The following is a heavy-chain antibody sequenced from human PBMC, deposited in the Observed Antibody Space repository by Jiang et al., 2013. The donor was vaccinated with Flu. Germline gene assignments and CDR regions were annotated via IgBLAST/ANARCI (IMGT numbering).Heavy chain of an antibody. CDR3: TTRSTPGGTLFGVVITGDY. CDR1: GGSFSISY. Sequence: LLKPSETLSLTCAVYGGSFSISYWTWIRQSPEKGLEWIGEIHQNGITTYNPSLKSRVIMSVDTSKRQFSLQLNSVTAADTAVYYCTTRSTPGGTLFGVVITGDYWGQGSLVTVSS. J-gene: IGHJ4*02. CDR2: IHQNGIT. D-gene: IGHD3-3*01. V-gene: IGHV4-34*01.